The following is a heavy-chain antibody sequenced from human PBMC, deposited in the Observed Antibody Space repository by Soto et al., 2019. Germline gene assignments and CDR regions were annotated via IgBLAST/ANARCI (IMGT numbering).Heavy chain of an antibody. Sequence: QVQLVQSGAEVKKPGASVKVSCKASGYTFTSYYMHWVRQAPGQGLEWMGIITPSGGSTIYAQNFQGRVTMARDTSTSTVYMELSSLRSEDTAVYYCAGDPRFLEWSHAFDIWGQGTMVTVSS. CDR3: AGDPRFLEWSHAFDI. D-gene: IGHD3-3*01. J-gene: IGHJ3*02. CDR1: GYTFTSYY. CDR2: ITPSGGST. V-gene: IGHV1-46*03.